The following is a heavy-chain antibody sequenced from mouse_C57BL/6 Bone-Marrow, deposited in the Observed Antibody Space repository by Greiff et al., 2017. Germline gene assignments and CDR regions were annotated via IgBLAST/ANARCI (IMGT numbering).Heavy chain of an antibody. D-gene: IGHD2-13*01. J-gene: IGHJ2*01. V-gene: IGHV7-1*01. CDR2: SRNKANDYTT. CDR1: GFTFSDFY. CDR3: ARDVYGERRPYYCDD. Sequence: EVQGVESGGGLVQSGRSLRLSCATSGFTFSDFYMEWVRQAPGKGLEWIAASRNKANDYTTEYSASVKGRFIVSRDTSQSILYLQMNALRAEDTAIYYCARDVYGERRPYYCDDWGQGTTLTVSS.